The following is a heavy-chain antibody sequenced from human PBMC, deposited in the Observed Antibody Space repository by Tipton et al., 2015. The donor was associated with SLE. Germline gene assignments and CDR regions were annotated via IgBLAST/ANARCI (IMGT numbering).Heavy chain of an antibody. D-gene: IGHD4-17*01. V-gene: IGHV4-39*07. CDR3: ARRGSGDYVPN. CDR2: IYYTGST. Sequence: TLSLTCTVSGRSFMSTSYYWAWIRQPPGRGLEWIGSIYYTGSTFYNPSLKSRVTISVDTSKNQFSLKLSSVTAADTAVYYCARRGSGDYVPNWGQGTLVTVSS. J-gene: IGHJ4*02. CDR1: GRSFMSTSYY.